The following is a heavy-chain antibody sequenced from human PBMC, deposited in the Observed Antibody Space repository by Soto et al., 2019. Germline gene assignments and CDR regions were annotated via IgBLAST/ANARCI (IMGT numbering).Heavy chain of an antibody. J-gene: IGHJ4*02. Sequence: QVQLQESGPGLVKPSGTLSLSCAVSGGSISSSHWWTWVRQPPGKGLEWIGEIYHSGSTNYNPSLKSRVTISVDTSRNQFFLNLSSVTAADTAVYYWASSGGGEDYWGQGILVTVSS. CDR2: IYHSGST. CDR3: ASSGGGEDY. CDR1: GGSISSSHW. V-gene: IGHV4-4*02. D-gene: IGHD3-16*01.